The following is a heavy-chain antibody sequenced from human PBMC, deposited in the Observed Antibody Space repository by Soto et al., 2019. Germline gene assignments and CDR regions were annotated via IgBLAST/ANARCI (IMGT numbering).Heavy chain of an antibody. D-gene: IGHD3-10*01. CDR1: GGSISSSSYY. V-gene: IGHV4-39*02. CDR3: ARDLWFGELSFYCYSYMDV. CDR2: IYYSGST. Sequence: TSETLSLTCTVSGGSISSSSYYWGWIRQPPGKGLEWIGSIYYSGSTYYNPSLKSRVTISVDTSKNQFSLKLSSVTAADTAVDYCARDLWFGELSFYCYSYMDVWGKGPTVTAS. J-gene: IGHJ6*03.